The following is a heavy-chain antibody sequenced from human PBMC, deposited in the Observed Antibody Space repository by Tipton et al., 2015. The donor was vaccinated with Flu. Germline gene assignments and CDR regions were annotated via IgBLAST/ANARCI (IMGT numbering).Heavy chain of an antibody. CDR3: ARDVDEFWSPTWARFDP. Sequence: QVQLVQSGGGLVKPGGYLRLSCAASGFTFSDDYMSWIRQAPGKGLEWISHISSSGSTINYADSVKGRFTISRDNAKSSLSLQMNSLRGEDTAVYYCARDVDEFWSPTWARFDPWGQGALVTVSS. CDR1: GFTFSDDY. J-gene: IGHJ5*02. CDR2: ISSSGSTI. V-gene: IGHV3-11*04. D-gene: IGHD3-3*01.